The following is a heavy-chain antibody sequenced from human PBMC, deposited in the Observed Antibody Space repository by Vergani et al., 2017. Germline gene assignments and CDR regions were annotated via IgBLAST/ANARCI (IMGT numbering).Heavy chain of an antibody. V-gene: IGHV1-2*02. CDR2: INPNSGGT. J-gene: IGHJ6*02. D-gene: IGHD6-19*01. CDR1: GYTFTGYY. Sequence: QVQLVQSGAEVKKPGASVKVSCKASGYTFTGYYMHWVRQAPGQGLEWMGWINPNSGGTNYAQKFQGRVTMTRDTSISTAYMELSRLRSDDTAVYYCARMKVGAVAEYYYYYGMDVWGQGTTVTVSS. CDR3: ARMKVGAVAEYYYYYGMDV.